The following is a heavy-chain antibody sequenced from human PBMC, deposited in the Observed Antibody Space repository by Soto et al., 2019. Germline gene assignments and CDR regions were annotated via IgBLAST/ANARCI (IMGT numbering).Heavy chain of an antibody. D-gene: IGHD1-1*01. CDR2: INPNSGDT. CDR3: ARPTLERLFDY. CDR1: GYTFTGYY. V-gene: IGHV1-2*02. J-gene: IGHJ4*02. Sequence: ASVKVSCKASGYTFTGYYMHWVRQAPGQGLEWMGWINPNSGDTQYAQKFQGRVTMTRDTSISTAYMELSRLTSDDTAVFYCARPTLERLFDYWGQGTLVTVSS.